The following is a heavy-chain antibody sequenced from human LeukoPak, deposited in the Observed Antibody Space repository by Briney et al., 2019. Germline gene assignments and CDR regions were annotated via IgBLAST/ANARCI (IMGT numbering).Heavy chain of an antibody. CDR1: GYSLSSGYY. J-gene: IGHJ4*02. CDR2: IYHSGST. D-gene: IGHD3-10*01. V-gene: IGHV4-38-2*02. CDR3: ARDPMVRGVIGY. Sequence: SETLSLTCTVSGYSLSSGYYWGWIRQPPGKGLEWIGSIYHSGSTYYNPSLKTRVTISVDTSMNQFSLKLSSVTAADTAVYYCARDPMVRGVIGYWGQGTLVTVSS.